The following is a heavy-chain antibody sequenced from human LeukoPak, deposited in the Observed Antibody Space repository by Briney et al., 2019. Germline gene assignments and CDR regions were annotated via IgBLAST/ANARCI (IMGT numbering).Heavy chain of an antibody. CDR3: ARDRGRYDSSGYYYEGYFDY. CDR1: GFTFSSYS. V-gene: IGHV3-21*01. Sequence: PGGSLRLACAASGFTFSSYSINWVRLAPGKGLEWVSCISSRSSYIYYADSVKGRFTISRDNAKNSLYLQMNSLRAEDTAVYYCARDRGRYDSSGYYYEGYFDYWGQGTLVTVSS. J-gene: IGHJ4*02. CDR2: ISSRSSYI. D-gene: IGHD3-22*01.